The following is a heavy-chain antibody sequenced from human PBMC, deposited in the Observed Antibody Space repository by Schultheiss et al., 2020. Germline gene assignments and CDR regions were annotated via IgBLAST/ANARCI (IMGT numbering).Heavy chain of an antibody. CDR1: GFTFSSYG. V-gene: IGHV3-30*18. Sequence: GGSLRLSCAASGFTFSSYGMHWVRQAPGKGLEWVEVISYDGSNKYYADSVKGRFTISRDNSKNTLYLQMNSLRAEDTAVYYCAKRTIAVAADFDYWGQGTLVTVSS. J-gene: IGHJ4*02. CDR3: AKRTIAVAADFDY. D-gene: IGHD6-19*01. CDR2: ISYDGSNK.